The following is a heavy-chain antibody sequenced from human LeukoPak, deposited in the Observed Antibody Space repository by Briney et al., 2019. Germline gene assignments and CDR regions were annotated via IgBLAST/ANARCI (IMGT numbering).Heavy chain of an antibody. V-gene: IGHV3-23*01. CDR3: AKDDHITMVRGVITY. J-gene: IGHJ4*02. CDR1: GFTFSSYA. Sequence: PGWSLRLSCAASGFTFSSYAMSWVRQAPGKGLEWGSAISGSGGSTYYADSVKGRFTISRDNSKNTLYLQMNSLRAEDTAVYYCAKDDHITMVRGVITYWGQGTLVTVSS. D-gene: IGHD3-10*01. CDR2: ISGSGGST.